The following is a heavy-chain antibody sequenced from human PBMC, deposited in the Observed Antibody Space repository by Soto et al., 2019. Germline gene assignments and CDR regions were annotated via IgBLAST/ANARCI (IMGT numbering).Heavy chain of an antibody. J-gene: IGHJ6*02. D-gene: IGHD6-13*01. Sequence: QVQLVQSGAEVKKPGSSVKVSCKASGGTFSSYAISWVRQAPGQGLEWMGGIIPIFCTANYAQKFQGRVKLTADKSTSTAYMELSSLRSEETAVYYCARDRTAAAGYYYYYGMDVWGQGTTVTVSS. V-gene: IGHV1-69*06. CDR2: IIPIFCTA. CDR1: GGTFSSYA. CDR3: ARDRTAAAGYYYYYGMDV.